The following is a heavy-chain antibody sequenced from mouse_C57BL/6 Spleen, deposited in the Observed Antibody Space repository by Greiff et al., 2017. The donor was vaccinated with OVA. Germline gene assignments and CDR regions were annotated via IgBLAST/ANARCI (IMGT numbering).Heavy chain of an antibody. CDR2: IYPSDSET. Sequence: VQLQQPGAELVRPGSSVKLSCKASGYTFTSYWMDWVKQRPGQGLEWIGNIYPSDSETHYNQKFKDKATLTVDKSSSTAYIQLSSLTSEDAAVYDCARGAYSFAKWGEGAPLTVSS. V-gene: IGHV1-61*01. CDR3: ARGAYSFAK. J-gene: IGHJ2*01. CDR1: GYTFTSYW.